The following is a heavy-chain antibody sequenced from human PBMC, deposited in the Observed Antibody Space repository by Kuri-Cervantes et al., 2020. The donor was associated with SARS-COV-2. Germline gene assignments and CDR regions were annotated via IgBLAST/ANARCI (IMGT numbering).Heavy chain of an antibody. Sequence: GESLKISCAASGFTVSSNYMSWVRQAPGKGLEWVSVIYSGGSTYYADSVKGRFTISRDNSKNTLYLQMNSLRAEDTAVYYCAKNRRTVAAPFDYWGQGTLVTVSS. D-gene: IGHD4-23*01. CDR2: IYSGGST. CDR1: GFTVSSNY. V-gene: IGHV3-53*01. CDR3: AKNRRTVAAPFDY. J-gene: IGHJ4*02.